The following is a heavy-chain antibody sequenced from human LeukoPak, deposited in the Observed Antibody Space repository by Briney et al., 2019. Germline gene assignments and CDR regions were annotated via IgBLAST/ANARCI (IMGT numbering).Heavy chain of an antibody. CDR1: GFTFSSYG. CDR3: AKDSGDEVLLWFGEAYFDY. V-gene: IGHV3-30*18. Sequence: GRSLRLSCAASGFTFSSYGMHWVRQAPGKGLEWVAVISYDGSNKYYADSVKGRFTISRDNSKNTLYLQMNSLRAEDTAVYYCAKDSGDEVLLWFGEAYFDYWGQGTLVTVSS. CDR2: ISYDGSNK. D-gene: IGHD3-10*01. J-gene: IGHJ4*02.